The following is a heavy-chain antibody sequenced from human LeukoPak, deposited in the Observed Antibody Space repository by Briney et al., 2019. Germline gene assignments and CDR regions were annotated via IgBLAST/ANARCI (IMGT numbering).Heavy chain of an antibody. CDR1: GYTFTSYG. J-gene: IGHJ3*02. CDR2: IIPIFGTA. V-gene: IGHV1-69*06. D-gene: IGHD3-22*01. Sequence: ASVKVSCKASGYTFTSYGISWVRQAPGQGLEWMGGIIPIFGTANYAQKFQGRVTITADKSTSTAYMELSSLRSEDTAVYYCARASPYDSSGVGAFDIWGQGTMVTVSS. CDR3: ARASPYDSSGVGAFDI.